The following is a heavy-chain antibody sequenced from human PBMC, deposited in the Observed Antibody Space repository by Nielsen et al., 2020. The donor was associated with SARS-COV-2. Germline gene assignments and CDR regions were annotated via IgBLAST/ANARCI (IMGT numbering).Heavy chain of an antibody. J-gene: IGHJ3*02. V-gene: IGHV3-7*01. CDR1: GFTFSSYW. Sequence: GESLKISCAASGFTFSSYWMSWVRQAPGKGLEWVANIKQDGSEKYYVDSVKGRFTISRDNAKNSLYLQMNSLRAEDTAVYYCARDAYVGFGDFDAFDIWGQGTMVTVSS. CDR3: ARDAYVGFGDFDAFDI. CDR2: IKQDGSEK. D-gene: IGHD3-10*01.